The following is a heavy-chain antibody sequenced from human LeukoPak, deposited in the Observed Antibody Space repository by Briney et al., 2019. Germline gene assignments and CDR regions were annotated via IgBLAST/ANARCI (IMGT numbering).Heavy chain of an antibody. CDR2: IDPTDSYT. V-gene: IGHV5-10-1*01. CDR1: GYSFTSYW. Sequence: GESLKISCKGSGYSFTSYWIKWVRQMPGKSLEWVGRIDPTDSYTNYSPSFQGHVTISTDKSISTAYLQWRRLKASDTAMYYCARSPSVVDAFDIWGQGTMVTVSS. CDR3: ARSPSVVDAFDI. D-gene: IGHD2-15*01. J-gene: IGHJ3*02.